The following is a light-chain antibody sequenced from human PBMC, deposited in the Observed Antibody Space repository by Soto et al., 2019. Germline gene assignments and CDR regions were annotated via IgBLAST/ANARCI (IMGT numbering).Light chain of an antibody. Sequence: QSALTQPASVSGSPGQSITISCTGTSSDGGGYNSVSWYQQHPGKAPKLVIFEVNYRPSGVSNRFSGSKSGNTASLTISGLQAEDEADYYCYSFTRYYTFVFGAGTKLTVL. V-gene: IGLV2-14*01. CDR2: EVN. CDR1: SSDGGGYNS. J-gene: IGLJ1*01. CDR3: YSFTRYYTFV.